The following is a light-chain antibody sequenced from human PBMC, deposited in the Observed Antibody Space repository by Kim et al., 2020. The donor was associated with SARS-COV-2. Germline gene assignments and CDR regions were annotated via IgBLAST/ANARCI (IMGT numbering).Light chain of an antibody. CDR2: NNN. CDR3: AAWDDSLSGLV. V-gene: IGLV1-44*01. Sequence: QSVLTQPPSASGTPGQRVTISCSGNSSNIGSYTVKWYQQLPGTAPKLLIYNNNQRPSGVPDRFSGSKSGTSASLAISGLQSDDEADYYCAAWDDSLSGLVFGRGTQLTVL. CDR1: SSNIGSYT. J-gene: IGLJ2*01.